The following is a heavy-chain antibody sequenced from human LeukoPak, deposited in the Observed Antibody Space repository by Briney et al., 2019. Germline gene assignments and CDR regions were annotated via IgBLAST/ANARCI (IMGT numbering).Heavy chain of an antibody. V-gene: IGHV1-18*01. CDR3: ARLRYCGGGTCYLNDY. Sequence: ASVKVSCKASGYTFTNYGISWVRQAPGQGLEWMGWISAYNGNTYYAQKFQGRVTMTTVTSTSTAYMELRSLRSDDTAVYYCARLRYCGGGTCYLNDYWGQGTLVTVSS. D-gene: IGHD2-15*01. CDR1: GYTFTNYG. J-gene: IGHJ4*02. CDR2: ISAYNGNT.